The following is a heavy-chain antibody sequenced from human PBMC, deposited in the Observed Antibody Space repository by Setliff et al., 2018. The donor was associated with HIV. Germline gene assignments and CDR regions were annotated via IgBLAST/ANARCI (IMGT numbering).Heavy chain of an antibody. J-gene: IGHJ6*03. CDR3: VRHTAVNISPSGMGYYYIDV. Sequence: SSETLSLTCTVSGGSIFNGSSWWGWVRQPPGKPLEWLATIYYRGGIFYNPSLKSRITMSLDTSKNQFSVNLRSVTAADTAVYYCVRHTAVNISPSGMGYYYIDVWDKGTSVTVSS. V-gene: IGHV4-39*01. D-gene: IGHD4-17*01. CDR1: GGSIFNGSSW. CDR2: IYYRGGI.